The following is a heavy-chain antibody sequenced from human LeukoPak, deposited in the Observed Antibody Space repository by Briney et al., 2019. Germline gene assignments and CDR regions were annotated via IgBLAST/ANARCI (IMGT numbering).Heavy chain of an antibody. J-gene: IGHJ6*02. CDR2: IYYSGST. CDR1: GGSFSGYY. D-gene: IGHD4-23*01. V-gene: IGHV4-59*01. CDR3: ARVGGTNYYYYGMDV. Sequence: SETLSLTCAVYGGSFSGYYWSWIRQPPGRGLEWIGYIYYSGSTNYNPSLKSRVTISVDTSKNQFSLKLSSVTAADTAVYYCARVGGTNYYYYGMDVWGQGTTVTVSS.